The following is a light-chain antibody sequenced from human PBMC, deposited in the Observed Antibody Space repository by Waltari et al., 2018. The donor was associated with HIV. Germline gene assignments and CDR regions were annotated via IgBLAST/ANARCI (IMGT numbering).Light chain of an antibody. V-gene: IGLV2-11*03. CDR1: SSDVGGYTY. CDR3: KSYMGSLRWV. CDR2: DVS. J-gene: IGLJ3*02. Sequence: PGQSVTISCTGTSSDVGGYTYVSWYQQHPGRAPKLMIFDVSKRPSGVPDRFSGSKSGNTASLTISALQPEDEADYYCKSYMGSLRWVFGGGTKLTVL.